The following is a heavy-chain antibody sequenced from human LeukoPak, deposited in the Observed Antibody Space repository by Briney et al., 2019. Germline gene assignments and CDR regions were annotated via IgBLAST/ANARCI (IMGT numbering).Heavy chain of an antibody. CDR2: INADGSEK. CDR1: RFTFSDYW. V-gene: IGHV3-7*05. Sequence: VGSLRVSRAASRFTFSDYWMSWVRQAPGKGLEWVANINADGSEKYYVDAVKGRFTISRDNAKNSLYLQMNSLRAEDTAVYYCVRPAWEGGNWGQGDLVSVSS. CDR3: VRPAWEGGN. D-gene: IGHD1-26*01. J-gene: IGHJ4*02.